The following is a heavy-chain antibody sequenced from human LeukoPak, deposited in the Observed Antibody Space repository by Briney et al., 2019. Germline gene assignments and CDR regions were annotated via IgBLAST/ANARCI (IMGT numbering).Heavy chain of an antibody. CDR3: VRRGNRWGDY. D-gene: IGHD3-16*01. CDR1: GFIFSDCW. V-gene: IGHV3-7*01. Sequence: GGSLRLSCETSGFIFSDCWMSWIRQTPGKGLEWVANIKDDGSEKYYVDSVKGRFTISRDNAKNSLYLQMNSLRAEDTALYYCVRRGNRWGDYWGQGTLVTVSS. J-gene: IGHJ4*02. CDR2: IKDDGSEK.